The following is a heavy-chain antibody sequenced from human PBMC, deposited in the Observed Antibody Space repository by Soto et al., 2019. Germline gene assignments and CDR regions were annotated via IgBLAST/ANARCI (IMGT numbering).Heavy chain of an antibody. CDR2: ISHDGSYK. D-gene: IGHD1-26*01. CDR1: GFSFSTYV. CDR3: AKGLLAIVGTTLPRDAFNI. V-gene: IGHV3-30*18. J-gene: IGHJ3*02. Sequence: GGSLRLSCAASGFSFSTYVMHFFRHSPWKWLEWVAVISHDGSYKYYGDAVKGRFTISRDTSKNAVYLEMNSLRPEDTAVYYCAKGLLAIVGTTLPRDAFNIWGQGTMVTVSS.